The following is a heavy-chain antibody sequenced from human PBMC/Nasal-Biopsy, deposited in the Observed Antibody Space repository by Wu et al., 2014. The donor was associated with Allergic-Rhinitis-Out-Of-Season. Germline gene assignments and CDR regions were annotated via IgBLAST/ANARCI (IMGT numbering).Heavy chain of an antibody. J-gene: IGHJ4*02. CDR2: TWFRSKWNY. CDR1: GDSVSNNVAA. D-gene: IGHD2-15*01. CDR3: ATGAQATKWS. V-gene: IGHV6-1*01. Sequence: ISGDSVSNNVAAWSWVRQSPSRGLEWLGRTWFRSKWNYDYAVSVQSRIRISPDTSKNQFSLELRSVTPDDTAVYYCATGAQATKWSWGQGTLVTVSS.